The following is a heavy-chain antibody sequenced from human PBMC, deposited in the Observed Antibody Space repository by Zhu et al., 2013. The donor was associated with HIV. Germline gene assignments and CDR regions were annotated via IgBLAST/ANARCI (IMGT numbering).Heavy chain of an antibody. D-gene: IGHD2-2*01. Sequence: QVQLVQSGAEVKKPGASVKVSCKASGYTFTGHYIHWVRQAPGQGLEWMGWINPNSGVTNYAQKFQARVTMTRDTSISTAYMELSRLRSDDTAVYYCARSQYCTTTSCSPGWYFDLWGRGTLVTVSS. CDR1: GYTFTGHY. CDR3: ARSQYCTTTSCSPGWYFDL. V-gene: IGHV1-2*02. CDR2: INPNSGVT. J-gene: IGHJ2*01.